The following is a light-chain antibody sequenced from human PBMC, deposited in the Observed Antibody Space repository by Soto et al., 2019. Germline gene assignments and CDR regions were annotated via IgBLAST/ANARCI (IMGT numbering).Light chain of an antibody. CDR3: QHYNAFPWP. V-gene: IGKV1-9*01. CDR1: QGVRSY. CDR2: GAS. Sequence: IQLTQSPSSLSASVGDRVTITCRASQGVRSYLAWFQQRPGKAPKLLIFGASTLQNGVPARFSGGGFGTEFTLTIGGLQPDDFATYYCQHYNAFPWPFGQGTKVDIK. J-gene: IGKJ1*01.